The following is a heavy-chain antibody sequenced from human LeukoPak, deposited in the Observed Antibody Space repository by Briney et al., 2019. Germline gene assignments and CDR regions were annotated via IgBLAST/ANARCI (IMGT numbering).Heavy chain of an antibody. J-gene: IGHJ4*02. D-gene: IGHD3-10*01. Sequence: GGSLRLSCAASGFSFSRHAMNWVRQAPGMGLEWISHISGGSDIIEYADSVKGRFTISRDNGRGSLYLQMNSLRVEDTAVYYCARYGSGKNYIDPFDFWGQGTLVAVSS. V-gene: IGHV3-48*01. CDR1: GFSFSRHA. CDR3: ARYGSGKNYIDPFDF. CDR2: ISGGSDII.